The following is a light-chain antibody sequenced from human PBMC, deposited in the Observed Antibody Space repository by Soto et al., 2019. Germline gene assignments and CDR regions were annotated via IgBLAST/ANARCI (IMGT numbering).Light chain of an antibody. CDR3: QQYNNWPPIT. J-gene: IGKJ5*01. V-gene: IGKV3-15*01. CDR2: GAS. CDR1: QSVSSSY. Sequence: ESVLTQSPGTLSLSPGERATLSCRASQSVSSSYLAWYPQKPGQAPSLLISGASSRATGIPPRFSGSGSATEFTLTISSLQPEDFAVYYCQQYNNWPPITFGQGTRLEIK.